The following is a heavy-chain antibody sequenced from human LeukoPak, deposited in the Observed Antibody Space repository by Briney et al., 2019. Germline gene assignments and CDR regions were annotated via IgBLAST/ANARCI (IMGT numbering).Heavy chain of an antibody. CDR1: GYTFTSYG. Sequence: ASVKVSCKASGYTFTSYGISWVRQAPGQGLEWMEWISAYNGNTNYAQKLQGRVTMTTDTSTSTAYMELRSLRSDDTAVYYCARSYYDSSGYDVAEYFQHWGQGTLVTVSS. J-gene: IGHJ1*01. CDR3: ARSYYDSSGYDVAEYFQH. D-gene: IGHD3-22*01. CDR2: ISAYNGNT. V-gene: IGHV1-18*01.